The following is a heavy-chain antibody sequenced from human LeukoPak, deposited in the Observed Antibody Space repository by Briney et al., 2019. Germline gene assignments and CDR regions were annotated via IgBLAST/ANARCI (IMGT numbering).Heavy chain of an antibody. CDR1: GFTFSSYA. J-gene: IGHJ4*02. V-gene: IGHV3-23*01. CDR2: ISGSGGST. CDR3: AKDQEWELLLSVPFDY. D-gene: IGHD1-26*01. Sequence: GGSLRLSCAASGFTFSSYAMSWVRQAPGNGLEWVSAISGSGGSTYYADSVKGRFTISRDNSKNTLYLQMNSLRAEDTAVYYCAKDQEWELLLSVPFDYWGQGTLVTVSS.